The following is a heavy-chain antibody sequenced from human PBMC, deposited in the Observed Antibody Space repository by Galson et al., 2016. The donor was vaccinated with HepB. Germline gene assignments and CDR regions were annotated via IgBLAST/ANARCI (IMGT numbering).Heavy chain of an antibody. D-gene: IGHD6-19*01. J-gene: IGHJ4*02. CDR1: GFTFDKYG. Sequence: SLGLSCAASGFTFDKYGMTWFRQAPGKGLEWVSTICGRCGDMDYADSVKGRFTISRDDSKNTLYLHMNSLRVEDAAIYYCAIDPSQWHDLLFGNWAQGTLVTVSA. V-gene: IGHV3-23*01. CDR2: ICGRCGDM. CDR3: AIDPSQWHDLLFGN.